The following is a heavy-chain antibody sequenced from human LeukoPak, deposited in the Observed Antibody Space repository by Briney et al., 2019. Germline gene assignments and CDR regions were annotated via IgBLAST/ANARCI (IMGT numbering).Heavy chain of an antibody. CDR2: ISGSGGST. D-gene: IGHD3-10*01. J-gene: IGHJ4*02. CDR3: AKDYYGSGSLFDY. Sequence: GGSLRLSCAASGFAFSSYAMSWVRQAPGKGLEWVSAISGSGGSTYYADSVKGRFTISRDNSKNTLYLQMNSLRAEDTTVYYCAKDYYGSGSLFDYWGQGTLVTVSS. V-gene: IGHV3-23*01. CDR1: GFAFSSYA.